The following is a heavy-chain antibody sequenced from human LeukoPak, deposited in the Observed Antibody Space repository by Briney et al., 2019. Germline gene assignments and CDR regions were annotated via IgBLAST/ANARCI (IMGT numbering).Heavy chain of an antibody. Sequence: ASVKVSRKASGYTFTSYGISWVRQAPGQGLEWMGWISAYNGNTNYAQKLQGRVTMTTDTSTSTAYMELRSLRSDDTAVYYCARVELLGGWFDPWGQGTLVTVSS. CDR2: ISAYNGNT. CDR1: GYTFTSYG. CDR3: ARVELLGGWFDP. J-gene: IGHJ5*02. D-gene: IGHD1-26*01. V-gene: IGHV1-18*01.